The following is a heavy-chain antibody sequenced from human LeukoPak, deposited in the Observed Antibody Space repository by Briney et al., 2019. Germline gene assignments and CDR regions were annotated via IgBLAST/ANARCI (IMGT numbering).Heavy chain of an antibody. CDR1: GFTLRSYA. CDR3: AGPVGATYYFDY. Sequence: GGSLRLSCAACGFTLRSYAMSWVREARGKGGEGVSAISGSGGSTYYADSVKGRFTISRDNSKNTLYLQMNSLRAEDTAVYYCAGPVGATYYFDYWGQGTLVTVSS. J-gene: IGHJ4*02. D-gene: IGHD1-26*01. V-gene: IGHV3-23*01. CDR2: ISGSGGST.